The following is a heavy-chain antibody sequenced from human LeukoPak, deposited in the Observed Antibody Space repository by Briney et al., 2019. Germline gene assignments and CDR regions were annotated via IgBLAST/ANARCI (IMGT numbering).Heavy chain of an antibody. CDR2: MNPNSGNT. CDR3: ARRGKGLGYYMDV. Sequence: ASVKVSCKASGYTFTSYDIKWVRQATGQGLEWMGRMNPNSGNTGYAQKFQGRVTMTRNTSISTAYMELSSLTSEDTAVYYCARRGKGLGYYMDVWGKGTMVTISS. D-gene: IGHD3-16*01. J-gene: IGHJ6*03. CDR1: GYTFTSYD. V-gene: IGHV1-8*01.